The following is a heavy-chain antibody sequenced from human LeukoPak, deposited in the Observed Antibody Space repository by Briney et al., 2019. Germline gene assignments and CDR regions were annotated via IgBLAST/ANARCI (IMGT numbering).Heavy chain of an antibody. CDR2: IRSKAYGATI. V-gene: IGHV3-49*04. D-gene: IGHD3-10*01. J-gene: IGHJ6*02. CDR3: ARGPILLWIHNGMDV. CDR1: GFIFGDHA. Sequence: GGSLRLSCAAYGFIFGDHAMSWVRQAPGKGLEWVGFIRSKAYGATIEYAASVEGRFTISRDDSKGIAYLQMNSLETEDTVVYYCARGPILLWIHNGMDVWGPGTTVTVSS.